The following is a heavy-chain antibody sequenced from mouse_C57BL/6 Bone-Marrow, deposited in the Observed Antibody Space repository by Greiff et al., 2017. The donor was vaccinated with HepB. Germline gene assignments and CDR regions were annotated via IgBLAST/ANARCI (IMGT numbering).Heavy chain of an antibody. CDR1: GFSLTSYG. CDR3: ARNSDYSLYYAMDY. D-gene: IGHD2-12*01. CDR2: IWSGGST. V-gene: IGHV2-2*01. J-gene: IGHJ4*01. Sequence: VKVVESGPGLVQPSQSLSITCTVSGFSLTSYGAHWVRQSPGKGLEWLGVIWSGGSTDYNAAFISRLSISKDNSKSQVFFKMNSLQADDTAIYYCARNSDYSLYYAMDYWGQGTSVTVSS.